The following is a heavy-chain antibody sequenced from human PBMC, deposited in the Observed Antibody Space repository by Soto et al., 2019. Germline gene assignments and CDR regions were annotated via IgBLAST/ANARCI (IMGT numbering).Heavy chain of an antibody. V-gene: IGHV3-23*01. Sequence: PGGSLRLSCAGSGFTFSSFVMIWVRQAPGKGLEWVSGISGSGVGTYYADSVRGRFTISRDNSKNTMYLQINSLRDEDTAVYYCAKMNGGAPRNWFDPWGQGTLVTVSS. CDR3: AKMNGGAPRNWFDP. CDR1: GFTFSSFV. J-gene: IGHJ5*02. D-gene: IGHD3-16*01. CDR2: ISGSGVGT.